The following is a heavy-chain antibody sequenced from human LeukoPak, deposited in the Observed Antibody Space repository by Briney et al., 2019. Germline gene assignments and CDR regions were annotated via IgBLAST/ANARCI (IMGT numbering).Heavy chain of an antibody. CDR2: ISSRSDDT. V-gene: IGHV3-21*01. CDR1: AFIFSTDT. J-gene: IGHJ4*02. D-gene: IGHD3-16*01. CDR3: ASGHYDYVWGSITPTNYFDN. Sequence: PGGSLTLARAPSAFIFSTDTIGSVRHAPGEGRGWVASISSRSDDTFYANPVKGQFTISRDNAPNSLSLQMNRLRVEDTAVYSCASGHYDYVWGSITPTNYFDNWGQGPLATV.